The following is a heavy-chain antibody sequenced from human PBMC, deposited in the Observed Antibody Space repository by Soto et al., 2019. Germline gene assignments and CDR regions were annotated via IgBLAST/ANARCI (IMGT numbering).Heavy chain of an antibody. CDR3: ARTMEDPITMVRGVIITYQGAFDI. Sequence: GGSLRLSCAASGFTFSSYGTHWVRQAPGKGLEWVAVIWYDGSNKYYADSVKGRFTISRDNSKNTLYLQMNSLRAEDTAVYYCARTMEDPITMVRGVIITYQGAFDIWGQGTMVTVSS. J-gene: IGHJ3*02. V-gene: IGHV3-33*01. CDR1: GFTFSSYG. CDR2: IWYDGSNK. D-gene: IGHD3-10*01.